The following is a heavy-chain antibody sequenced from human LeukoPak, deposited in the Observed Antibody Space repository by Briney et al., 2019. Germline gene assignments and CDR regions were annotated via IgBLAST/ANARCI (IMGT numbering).Heavy chain of an antibody. Sequence: TLSLTCTVAGGSISSGDYYWSWIRQPPGKGREWIGYIYYSGSTYYNPSLKSRVTISVDTSKNQFSLKLSSVTAADTAVYYCTGGSYSRYFDYWGQGTLVTVSS. V-gene: IGHV4-30-4*08. CDR3: TGGSYSRYFDY. CDR1: GGSISSGDYY. J-gene: IGHJ4*02. CDR2: IYYSGST. D-gene: IGHD1-26*01.